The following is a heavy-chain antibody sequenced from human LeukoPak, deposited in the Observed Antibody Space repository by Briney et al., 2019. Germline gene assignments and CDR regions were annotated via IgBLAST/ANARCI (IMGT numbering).Heavy chain of an antibody. CDR2: ISYDGSNK. Sequence: GGSLRLSCAASGFTFSSYGMHWVRQAPGKGLEWVAVISYDGSNKYYADSVKSRFTISRDNSKNTLYLQMNSLRAEDTAVYYCAKPPRFLEWTDYWGQGTLVTVSS. D-gene: IGHD3-3*01. J-gene: IGHJ4*02. CDR1: GFTFSSYG. CDR3: AKPPRFLEWTDY. V-gene: IGHV3-30*18.